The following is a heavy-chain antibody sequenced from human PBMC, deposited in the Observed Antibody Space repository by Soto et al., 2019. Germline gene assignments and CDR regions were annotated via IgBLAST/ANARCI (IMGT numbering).Heavy chain of an antibody. CDR3: AKDLRCDILTGYSTGVGGSDI. D-gene: IGHD3-9*01. J-gene: IGHJ3*02. CDR1: GFTFSNYG. V-gene: IGHV3-30*18. CDR2: TSYDGSNK. Sequence: GSLRLSCAASGFTFSNYGMHWVRQAPGKGLEWVAVTSYDGSNKYYADSLKGRFTISRDNSRYTLFLQMNSLAPEDTALYYCAKDLRCDILTGYSTGVGGSDIWGQGTMAPVSS.